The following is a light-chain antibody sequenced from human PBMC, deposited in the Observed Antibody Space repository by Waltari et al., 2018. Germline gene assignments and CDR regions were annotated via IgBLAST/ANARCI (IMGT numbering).Light chain of an antibody. J-gene: IGKJ2*01. V-gene: IGKV3-15*01. CDR2: GAS. CDR3: HQYNDGPPFN. CDR1: QSVTTN. Sequence: MTQSPSTVSASVGDRVTITCRASQSVTTNLAWYQQKPGQPPRLLIYGASTRATDIPARFSGSGSGTEFTLTITSLQSEDFAVYYCHQYNDGPPFNFGQGTKLEIK.